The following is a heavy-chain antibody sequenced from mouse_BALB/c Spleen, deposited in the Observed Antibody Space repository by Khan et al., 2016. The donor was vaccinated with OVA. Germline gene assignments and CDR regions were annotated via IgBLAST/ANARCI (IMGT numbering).Heavy chain of an antibody. CDR3: ARENYYGSSCYAMDY. CDR2: IAPGSGST. D-gene: IGHD1-1*01. CDR1: GYTFTSYW. Sequence: DLVKPGASVKLSCKASGYTFTSYWINWIKQRPGQGLEWIGRIAPGSGSTDYNEMFKGKATLTVDTSSSTVYIQLSSLSSEGSAVYFCARENYYGSSCYAMDYWGQGTSVTVSS. V-gene: IGHV1S41*01. J-gene: IGHJ4*01.